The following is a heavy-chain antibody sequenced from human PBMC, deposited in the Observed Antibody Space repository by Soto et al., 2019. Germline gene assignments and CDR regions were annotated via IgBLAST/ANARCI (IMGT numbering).Heavy chain of an antibody. CDR1: GFTCSSYE. CDR2: ISSSGSTI. V-gene: IGHV3-48*03. CDR3: ARDGGYSGYDSMTGIQYYYYYGMDV. J-gene: IGHJ6*02. D-gene: IGHD5-12*01. Sequence: GGSLRLSCAASGFTCSSYEMNWVRQAPGKGLEWVSYISSSGSTIYYADSVKGRFTISRDNAKNSLYLQMNSLRAEDTAVYYCARDGGYSGYDSMTGIQYYYYYGMDVWGQGATVTVSS.